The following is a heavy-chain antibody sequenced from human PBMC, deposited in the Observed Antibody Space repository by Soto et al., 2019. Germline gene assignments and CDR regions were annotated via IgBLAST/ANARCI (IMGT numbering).Heavy chain of an antibody. CDR1: GFTFSGFW. D-gene: IGHD1-26*01. Sequence: GGSLRLSCAASGFTFSGFWMSWVRQAPGKGLQWLANIKQDEGERYYGDYVKGRFTISRDNAKKSLYLQMNSLRAEDTAVYYCGRSGGGARPSWGQGTPVTVSS. CDR2: IKQDEGER. V-gene: IGHV3-7*05. CDR3: GRSGGGARPS. J-gene: IGHJ5*02.